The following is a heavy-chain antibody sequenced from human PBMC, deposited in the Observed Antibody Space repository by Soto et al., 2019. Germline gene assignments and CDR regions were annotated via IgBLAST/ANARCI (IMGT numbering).Heavy chain of an antibody. CDR2: IYYSGST. D-gene: IGHD2-15*01. Sequence: PSETLSLTCTVSGGSISSSSYYGGWIRQPPGKGLEWIGSIYYSGSTYYNPSLKSRVTISVDTSKNQFSLKLSSVTAADTAVYYCARQRLDATGGYYYYSGMDVWGQGTTVPVSS. CDR3: ARQRLDATGGYYYYSGMDV. V-gene: IGHV4-39*01. CDR1: GGSISSSSYY. J-gene: IGHJ6*02.